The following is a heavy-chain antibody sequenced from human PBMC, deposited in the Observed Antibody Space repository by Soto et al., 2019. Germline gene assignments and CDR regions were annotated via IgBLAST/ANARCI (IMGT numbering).Heavy chain of an antibody. Sequence: EVQLLESGGGLVQPGGSLSLSCAASGFTFSAFSMAWVRQAPGKGREWVSVISGTSPSTYSADSVQGRFTISRDSSRKTLFLQMNSLRAEDTAVYFCAIRIFGVEYWGQGTQVTVSS. V-gene: IGHV3-23*01. CDR1: GFTFSAFS. D-gene: IGHD3-3*01. CDR3: AIRIFGVEY. J-gene: IGHJ4*02. CDR2: ISGTSPST.